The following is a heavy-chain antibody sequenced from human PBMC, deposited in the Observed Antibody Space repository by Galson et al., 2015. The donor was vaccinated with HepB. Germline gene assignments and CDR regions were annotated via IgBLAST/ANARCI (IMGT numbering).Heavy chain of an antibody. J-gene: IGHJ4*02. Sequence: LRLSCAASGFTFSSYGMHWVRQAPGKGLEWVAVISYDGSNKYYADSVRGRFSISRDNSKSTLYLEMNSLRAEDTAVYYCAKNPDFDFYNEKSTTFAYWGRGTLVTVSS. D-gene: IGHD3-3*01. CDR1: GFTFSSYG. CDR3: AKNPDFDFYNEKSTTFAY. V-gene: IGHV3-30*18. CDR2: ISYDGSNK.